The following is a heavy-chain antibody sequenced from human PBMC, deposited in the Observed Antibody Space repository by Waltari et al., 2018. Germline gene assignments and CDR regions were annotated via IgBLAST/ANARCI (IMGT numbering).Heavy chain of an antibody. V-gene: IGHV4-30-4*08. Sequence: QVQLQESGPGLVKPSQTLSLSCPVSGGHIRNGHYYWTWIRQPPGTGQEWIGHIYYTGTTYYNPSLKNRVFISVDTSKNQFSLNPTSVTAADTAVYYCAKGAGDQPPTFDPWGQGTLVTVSS. CDR3: AKGAGDQPPTFDP. D-gene: IGHD2-2*01. CDR2: IYYTGTT. CDR1: GGHIRNGHYY. J-gene: IGHJ5*02.